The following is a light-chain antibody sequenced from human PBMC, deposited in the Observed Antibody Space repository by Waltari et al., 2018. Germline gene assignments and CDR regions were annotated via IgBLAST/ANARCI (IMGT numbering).Light chain of an antibody. CDR3: QKYESLPAT. J-gene: IGKJ1*01. CDR2: ETY. Sequence: SCRASQSVGKYLAWYQQKPGQAPRLLIYETYRRATGTPDRFSGSGSGTDFSLTISRLEPEDFAVYYCQKYESLPATFGQGTTEEIK. CDR1: QSVGKY. V-gene: IGKV3-20*01.